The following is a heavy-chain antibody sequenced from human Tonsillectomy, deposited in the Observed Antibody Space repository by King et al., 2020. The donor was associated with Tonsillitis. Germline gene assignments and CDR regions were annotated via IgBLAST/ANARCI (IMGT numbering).Heavy chain of an antibody. CDR3: CLWFGELPIFDN. J-gene: IGHJ4*02. D-gene: IGHD3-10*01. CDR2: IDIGGSA. Sequence: VQLVESGGGLIQPGGSLRLSCAASGFTVSSNYMSWVRQAPGKGLEWASIIDIGGSAYSADSVKGRFTISRDNSKNPLYLQMNSLRAEDTAVYYCCLWFGELPIFDNWGQGTLVIVSS. CDR1: GFTVSSNY. V-gene: IGHV3-53*01.